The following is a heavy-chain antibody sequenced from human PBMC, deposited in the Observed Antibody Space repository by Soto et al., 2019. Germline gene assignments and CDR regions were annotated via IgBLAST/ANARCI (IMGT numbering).Heavy chain of an antibody. J-gene: IGHJ5*02. Sequence: QVQLQESGPGLVKPSQTLSLTCTVSGGSISSGGYYWSWIRQHPGKGLEWIGYIYYSGSTYYNPSPKSRVTISVDTSKNQFSLKLSSVTAADTAVYYCARGPAEFVGGDGPGWWFDPWGQGTLVTVSS. V-gene: IGHV4-31*03. CDR1: GGSISSGGYY. CDR3: ARGPAEFVGGDGPGWWFDP. D-gene: IGHD2-21*02. CDR2: IYYSGST.